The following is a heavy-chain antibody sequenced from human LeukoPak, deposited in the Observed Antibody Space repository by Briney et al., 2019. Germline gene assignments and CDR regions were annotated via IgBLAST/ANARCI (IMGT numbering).Heavy chain of an antibody. D-gene: IGHD7-27*01. CDR3: ATELGSNAFDI. J-gene: IGHJ3*02. Sequence: SETLSLTCAVYGGSFSGYYWSWIRQPPGKGLEWIGEINHSGSTNYNPSLKSRVTISVDTSKNQFSLKLSSVTAADTAVYYCATELGSNAFDIWGQGTMVTVSS. CDR2: INHSGST. CDR1: GGSFSGYY. V-gene: IGHV4-34*01.